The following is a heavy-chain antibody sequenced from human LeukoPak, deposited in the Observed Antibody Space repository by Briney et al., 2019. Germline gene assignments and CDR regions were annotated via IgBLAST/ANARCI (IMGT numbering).Heavy chain of an antibody. V-gene: IGHV3-23*01. CDR3: ARRKFFRMGKKKEPNWFDS. CDR2: ITGSGSHT. CDR1: GFTFQSFD. Sequence: GGSLRLSSEASGFTFQSFDMTWIRQAPGKGLEWVSLITGSGSHTFYAASVRGRFTVSRDNSKNTMFLQMNALRDEDTATYYCARRKFFRMGKKKEPNWFDSWGQGTLVTVSS. J-gene: IGHJ5*01. D-gene: IGHD1-14*01.